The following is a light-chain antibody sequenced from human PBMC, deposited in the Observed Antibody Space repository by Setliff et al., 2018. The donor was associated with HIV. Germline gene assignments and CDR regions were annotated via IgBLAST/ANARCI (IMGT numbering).Light chain of an antibody. V-gene: IGLV2-14*01. CDR2: DVS. J-gene: IGLJ2*01. Sequence: ALTQSASVSGSPGQSITISCTGTSSDIGDYNFVSWYQQHPGKAPKLMIYDVSKRPSGVSNRFSGSKSGNTASLTISGLQAEDEADYYCSSYTSSSKVFGGGTK. CDR3: SSYTSSSKV. CDR1: SSDIGDYNF.